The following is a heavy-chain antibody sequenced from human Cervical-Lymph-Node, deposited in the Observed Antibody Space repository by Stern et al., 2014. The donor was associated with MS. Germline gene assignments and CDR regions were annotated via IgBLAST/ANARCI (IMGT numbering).Heavy chain of an antibody. J-gene: IGHJ4*02. D-gene: IGHD1-26*01. V-gene: IGHV1-18*01. CDR1: GFTFSNYG. CDR2: ISVYNGNI. CDR3: TRDRGIMGTTTGDY. Sequence: VQLLESGAEVKKPGASVKVSCKASGFTFSNYGLSWVRQAPGQGLEWMGWISVYNGNIDFAQKFQGRLTMTTDTSTSTVYMELRSLRSDDTAVYYCTRDRGIMGTTTGDYWGQGTLVSVSS.